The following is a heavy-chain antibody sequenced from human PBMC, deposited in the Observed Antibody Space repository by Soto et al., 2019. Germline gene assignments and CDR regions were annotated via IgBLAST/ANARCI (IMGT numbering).Heavy chain of an antibody. CDR2: ISGAGLKT. Sequence: EVQLLESGGGLVQPGGSLRLSCAVSGFTIKSFAMTWVRQAPGKGLEWVSSISGAGLKTYYSDSVKGRFTISRDNSENTLYLQVNTLRAEDTAVYYCAKGLGEPHYFDSWGQGTLVTVSS. J-gene: IGHJ4*02. V-gene: IGHV3-23*01. CDR3: AKGLGEPHYFDS. CDR1: GFTIKSFA.